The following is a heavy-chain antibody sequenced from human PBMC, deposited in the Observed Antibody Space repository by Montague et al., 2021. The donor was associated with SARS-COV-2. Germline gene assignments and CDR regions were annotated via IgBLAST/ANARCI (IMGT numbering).Heavy chain of an antibody. J-gene: IGHJ2*01. V-gene: IGHV4-34*01. Sequence: SETLSLTCAVYGVSFSGYYWSWIRQAPVKGLEWIGEINHSGRTNYNPSLKSRVTISVDTSTNQFSLNLNSVTAADTAVYYCTRGPVFSNSWYSLPTLDQRPSRYSDLWGRGALVIVSS. CDR1: GVSFSGYY. CDR2: INHSGRT. CDR3: TRGPVFSNSWYSLPTLDQRPSRYSDL. D-gene: IGHD6-13*01.